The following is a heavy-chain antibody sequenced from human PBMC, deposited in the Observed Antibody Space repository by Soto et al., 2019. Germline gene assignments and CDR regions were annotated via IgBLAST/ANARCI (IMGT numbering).Heavy chain of an antibody. CDR3: ARAVRQRDAFDI. V-gene: IGHV1-2*04. Sequence: QVQLVQSGAEVKKPGASVKVSCKASGYTFTGYYMHWVRQAPGQGLEWMGWLNPNSGGTNYAQKFQGWVTMPRDTPPSTDDMELSSLRSYAPAVYSWARAVRQRDAFDIWGKGTTAPVSS. CDR1: GYTFTGYY. CDR2: LNPNSGGT. D-gene: IGHD5-18*01. J-gene: IGHJ3*02.